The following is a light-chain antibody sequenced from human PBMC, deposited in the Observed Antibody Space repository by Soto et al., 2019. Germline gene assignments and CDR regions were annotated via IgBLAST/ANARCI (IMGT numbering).Light chain of an antibody. CDR1: QSINRN. J-gene: IGKJ4*01. Sequence: EIVMPPSPATLSLSPGERATLSCRASQSINRNFAWYPQNPGQAPMLLIYGASTRATGIPARFSGRGSGTEFTLTISSLQSEDFAVYYCQQDNKWPQLTFGGGTKVEIK. CDR3: QQDNKWPQLT. V-gene: IGKV3-15*01. CDR2: GAS.